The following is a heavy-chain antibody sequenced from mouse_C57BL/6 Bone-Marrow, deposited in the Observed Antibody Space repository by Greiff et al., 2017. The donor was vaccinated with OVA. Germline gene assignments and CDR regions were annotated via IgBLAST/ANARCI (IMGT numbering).Heavy chain of an antibody. CDR1: GYAFTNYL. V-gene: IGHV1-54*01. D-gene: IGHD2-4*01. CDR3: ARHYDYDVWFAY. CDR2: INPGSGGT. J-gene: IGHJ3*01. Sequence: VKRVESGAELVRPGTSVKVSCKASGYAFTNYLIEWVKQRPGQGLEWIGVINPGSGGTNYNEKFKGKATLTADKSSSTAYMQLSSLTSEDSAVYFCARHYDYDVWFAYWGQGTLVTVSA.